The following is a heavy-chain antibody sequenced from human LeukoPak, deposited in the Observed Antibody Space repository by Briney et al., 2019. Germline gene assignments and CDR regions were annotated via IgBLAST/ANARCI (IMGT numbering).Heavy chain of an antibody. CDR3: ARVGSSGWHAFDY. Sequence: GGSLRLSCAASGFTVSRNYMSWVRQAPGKGPEWVSITYSGGRTYYADSVKGRFTISRDNSKNTLYLQMNSLRAEDTAVYYCARVGSSGWHAFDYWGQGTLVTVSS. D-gene: IGHD6-19*01. V-gene: IGHV3-53*05. J-gene: IGHJ4*02. CDR1: GFTVSRNY. CDR2: TYSGGRT.